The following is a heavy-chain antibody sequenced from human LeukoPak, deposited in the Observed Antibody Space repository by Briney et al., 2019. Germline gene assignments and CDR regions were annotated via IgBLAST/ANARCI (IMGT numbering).Heavy chain of an antibody. Sequence: PGGSLRLSCAASGFTFDDYAMHWVRHAPGKGLEWVSGISWNSGSIGYADSVKGRFTISRDNAKNSLYLQMNSLRAEDTALYYCAKEKDIVVVVAATRHYYYYMDVWGKGTTVTVSS. J-gene: IGHJ6*03. CDR1: GFTFDDYA. D-gene: IGHD2-15*01. CDR3: AKEKDIVVVVAATRHYYYYMDV. CDR2: ISWNSGSI. V-gene: IGHV3-9*01.